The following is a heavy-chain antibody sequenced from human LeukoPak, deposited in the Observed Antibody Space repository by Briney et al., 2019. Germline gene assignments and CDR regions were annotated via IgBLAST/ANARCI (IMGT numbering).Heavy chain of an antibody. J-gene: IGHJ4*02. D-gene: IGHD3-3*01. CDR2: INTNTGDP. CDR1: GYTFTSYA. V-gene: IGHV7-4-1*02. Sequence: GASVKVSCKASGYTFTSYAMNWVRQAPGQGLEWMGWINTNTGDPTYAQGFTGRFVFSLDTSVSTAYLQISSLKAEDTAVYYCARDLKWNRLPTPFDYWGQGTLVTVSS. CDR3: ARDLKWNRLPTPFDY.